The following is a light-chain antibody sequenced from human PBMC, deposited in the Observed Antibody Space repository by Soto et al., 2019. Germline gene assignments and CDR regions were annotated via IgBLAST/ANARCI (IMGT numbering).Light chain of an antibody. CDR1: NIGSNR. Sequence: SYELTQPPSVSVAPGQTATITCGGNNIGSNRVHWYQQKPGQAPVVIVSDDSDRPSGIPERISGSNSGNTASLTISGLQAEDEAEYYCSSYTNINTRACVFGTGTKLTVL. CDR2: DDS. CDR3: SSYTNINTRACV. J-gene: IGLJ1*01. V-gene: IGLV3-21*02.